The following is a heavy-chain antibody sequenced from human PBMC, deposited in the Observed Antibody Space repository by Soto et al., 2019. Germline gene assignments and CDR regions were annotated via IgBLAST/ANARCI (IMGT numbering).Heavy chain of an antibody. V-gene: IGHV4-4*02. CDR3: ARDLTYSSSENWFDP. D-gene: IGHD6-6*01. CDR2: IYHSGST. J-gene: IGHJ5*02. Sequence: KQSQTLSLTCAVSGGSISSSNWWSWVRQPPGKGLEWIGEIYHSGSTNYNPSLKSRVTISVDKSKNQFSLKRSSVTAADTAVYYCARDLTYSSSENWFDPWGQGTLVTVSS. CDR1: GGSISSSNW.